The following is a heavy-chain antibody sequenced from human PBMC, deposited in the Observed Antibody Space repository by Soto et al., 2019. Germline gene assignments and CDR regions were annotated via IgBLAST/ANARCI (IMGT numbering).Heavy chain of an antibody. CDR2: VIPIFGTS. CDR3: AREDYYGSGRRGY. D-gene: IGHD3-10*01. CDR1: GGTFSNNV. Sequence: VQLVQSGAEVKKPGSSVKVSCKASGGTFSNNVIYWVRQAPGQGLEWMGGVIPIFGTSNYAQKFQGRVTITADESTSTAYMDLISLRSEDTAVYYCAREDYYGSGRRGYWGQGTLVTVSS. J-gene: IGHJ4*02. V-gene: IGHV1-69*01.